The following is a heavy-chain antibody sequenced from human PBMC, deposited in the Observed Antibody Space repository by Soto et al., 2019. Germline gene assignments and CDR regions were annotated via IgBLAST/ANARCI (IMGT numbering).Heavy chain of an antibody. CDR3: ARGDGYCSGGSCYDWFDP. J-gene: IGHJ5*02. CDR2: IYSGGST. Sequence: GGSLRLSCAASGFTVSSNYMSWVRQAPGKGLEWVSVIYSGGSTYYADSVKGRFTISRDNSKNTLYLQMNSLRAEDTAVYYCARGDGYCSGGSCYDWFDPWGQGTLVTVSS. D-gene: IGHD2-15*01. V-gene: IGHV3-53*01. CDR1: GFTVSSNY.